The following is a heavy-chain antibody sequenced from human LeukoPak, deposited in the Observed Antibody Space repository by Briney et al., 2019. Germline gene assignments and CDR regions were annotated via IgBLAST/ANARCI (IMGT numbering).Heavy chain of an antibody. V-gene: IGHV1-18*01. Sequence: ASVKVSCKASGYSFVLYGISWVRQAPGQGPEWMGWISAYNGNTNYAQKLQGRVTMTTDTSTSTAYMELRSLRSDDTAVYYCARTSHLYYYDSSGYDYFDCWGQGTLVTVSS. CDR1: GYSFVLYG. CDR3: ARTSHLYYYDSSGYDYFDC. D-gene: IGHD3-22*01. CDR2: ISAYNGNT. J-gene: IGHJ4*02.